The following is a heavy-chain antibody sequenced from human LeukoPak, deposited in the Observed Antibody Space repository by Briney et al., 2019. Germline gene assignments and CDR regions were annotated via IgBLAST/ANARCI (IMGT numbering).Heavy chain of an antibody. V-gene: IGHV3-21*01. D-gene: IGHD6-19*01. J-gene: IGHJ4*02. CDR1: GFTFTDFY. CDR2: ISPTSSYM. Sequence: GGSLRLSCAASGFTFTDFYMNWVRQAPGKGLEWVSWISPTSSYMYCADSVKGRFTISRDNAKNSLYLQMNSLRAEDTAVYYCARDRSGWYTEVDYWGQGTLVTVSS. CDR3: ARDRSGWYTEVDY.